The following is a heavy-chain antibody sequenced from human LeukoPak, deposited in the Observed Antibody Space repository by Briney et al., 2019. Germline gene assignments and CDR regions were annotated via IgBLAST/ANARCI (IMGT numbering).Heavy chain of an antibody. CDR1: GGSISSYY. D-gene: IGHD3-10*01. Sequence: SETLSLTCTVSGGSISSYYWSWIRQPPGKGLEWIGYIYYSGSTYYNPSLKSRVTISVDTSKNQFSLKLSSVTAADTAVYYCARHRRMVRGVTPHYYYMDVWGKGTSVTISS. J-gene: IGHJ6*03. CDR3: ARHRRMVRGVTPHYYYMDV. V-gene: IGHV4-59*08. CDR2: IYYSGST.